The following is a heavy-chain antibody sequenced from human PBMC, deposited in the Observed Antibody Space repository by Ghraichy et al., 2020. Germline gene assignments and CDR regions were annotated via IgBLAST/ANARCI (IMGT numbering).Heavy chain of an antibody. J-gene: IGHJ5*02. D-gene: IGHD5-24*01. CDR2: VYRSGST. CDR3: ARSFSSGYNSNWFDP. Sequence: SETLSLTCTVSDGSINSYFWSWIRQPPGKGLEWIGYVYRSGSTNYNPSLKSRVTISVDTSKRQFSLRLSSVTAADTAVYYCARSFSSGYNSNWFDPWGQGTLVTVPS. CDR1: DGSINSYF. V-gene: IGHV4-59*01.